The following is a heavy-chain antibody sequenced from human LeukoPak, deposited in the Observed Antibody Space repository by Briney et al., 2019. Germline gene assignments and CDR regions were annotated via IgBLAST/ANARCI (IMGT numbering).Heavy chain of an antibody. Sequence: SETLSLTCTVSGGSISSGSYYWSWIRQLAGKGLEWIGRIYTSGSTNYNPSLKSRVTISVDTSKNQFSLKLSSVTAADTAVYYCARERDDIVVVPAGEDWFDPWGQGTLVTVSS. CDR3: ARERDDIVVVPAGEDWFDP. V-gene: IGHV4-61*02. J-gene: IGHJ5*02. CDR1: GGSISSGSYY. CDR2: IYTSGST. D-gene: IGHD2-2*01.